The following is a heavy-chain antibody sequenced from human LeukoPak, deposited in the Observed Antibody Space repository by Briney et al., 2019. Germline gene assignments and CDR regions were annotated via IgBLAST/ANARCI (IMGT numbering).Heavy chain of an antibody. J-gene: IGHJ4*02. V-gene: IGHV1-2*02. CDR1: GYTFTGYY. Sequence: ASVKVSCKASGYTFTGYYMHWVRQAPGQGLEWMGWINPNNGGTNYAQKFQGRVTMTRDTSISTAYMELSRLRSADTAVYYCARDRYYYGSGSYSPDYWGQGTLVTVSS. CDR3: ARDRYYYGSGSYSPDY. CDR2: INPNNGGT. D-gene: IGHD3-10*01.